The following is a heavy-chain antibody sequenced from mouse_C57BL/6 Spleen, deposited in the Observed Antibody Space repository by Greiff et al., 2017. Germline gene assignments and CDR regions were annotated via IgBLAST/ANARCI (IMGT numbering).Heavy chain of an antibody. CDR1: GYTFTSSD. CDR3: VHYYGSSSWYFDV. J-gene: IGHJ1*03. D-gene: IGHD1-1*01. V-gene: IGHV1-85*01. Sequence: QVQLKESGPELVKPGASVKLSCKASGYTFTSSDINWVKQRPGQGLEWIGWIYPRDGSTKYNEKFKGKATLTVDTSSSTAYMELHSLTSDDSAVYFCVHYYGSSSWYFDVWGTGTTVTVSS. CDR2: IYPRDGST.